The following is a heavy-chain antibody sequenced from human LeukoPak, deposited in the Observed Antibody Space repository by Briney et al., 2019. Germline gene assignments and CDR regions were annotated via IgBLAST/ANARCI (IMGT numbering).Heavy chain of an antibody. J-gene: IGHJ4*02. V-gene: IGHV3-48*03. D-gene: IGHD6-13*01. CDR1: GFTFSSYE. Sequence: PGGSLRLSCAASGFTFSSYEMNWVRQAPGKGLEWVSYISSSGSTIYYADSVKGRFTISRDNAKNSLYLQMNSLRAEDTAVYYCARDPSSSWYTQESGFDYWGQGTLVTVSS. CDR2: ISSSGSTI. CDR3: ARDPSSSWYTQESGFDY.